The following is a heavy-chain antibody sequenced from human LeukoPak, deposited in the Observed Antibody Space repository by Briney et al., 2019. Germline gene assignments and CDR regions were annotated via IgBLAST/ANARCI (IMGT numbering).Heavy chain of an antibody. J-gene: IGHJ4*02. CDR3: ARDRGEEQWGSGENYFDY. Sequence: SETLSLTCTVSGGSISSYYWSWVRQPPGKGLEWIGYIYYSGSTNYNPSLKSRVTISVDTSKNQFSLKLSSVTAADTAVYYCARDRGEEQWGSGENYFDYWGQGTLVTVSS. D-gene: IGHD6-19*01. V-gene: IGHV4-59*01. CDR2: IYYSGST. CDR1: GGSISSYY.